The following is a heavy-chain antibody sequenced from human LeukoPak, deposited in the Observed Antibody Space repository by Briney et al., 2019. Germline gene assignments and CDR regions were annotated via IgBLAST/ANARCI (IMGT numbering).Heavy chain of an antibody. J-gene: IGHJ4*02. Sequence: SETLSLTCAVYGGSFSGYYWSWIRQPPGKGLEWIGEINHSGSTNYNPSLKSRVTISVDTSKNQFSLKLSSVTAADTAVYYCARRNGSNDAVDYWGQGTLVTVSS. CDR3: ARRNGSNDAVDY. V-gene: IGHV4-34*01. D-gene: IGHD1-1*01. CDR2: INHSGST. CDR1: GGSFSGYY.